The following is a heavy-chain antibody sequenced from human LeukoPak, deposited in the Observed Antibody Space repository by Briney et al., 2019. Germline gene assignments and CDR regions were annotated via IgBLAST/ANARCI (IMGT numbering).Heavy chain of an antibody. V-gene: IGHV3-23*01. CDR3: AKDQVAGTTNDY. J-gene: IGHJ4*02. D-gene: IGHD6-19*01. CDR1: GFTFSSYG. Sequence: GGSLRLSCAASGFTFSSYGMSWVCQAPGKGLEWVSAISGSGGSTYYADSVKGRFTISRDNSKNTLYLQMNSLRAEDTAVYYCAKDQVAGTTNDYWGQGTLVTVSS. CDR2: ISGSGGST.